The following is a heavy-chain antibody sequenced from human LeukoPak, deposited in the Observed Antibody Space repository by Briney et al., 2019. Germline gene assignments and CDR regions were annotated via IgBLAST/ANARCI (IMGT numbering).Heavy chain of an antibody. CDR2: IAASGTT. CDR3: ASGPSPETFQH. CDR1: GGSIESYY. Sequence: SETLSLTCSVSGGSIESYYWSWIRQPPGKGLEFIGYIAASGTTKHNPSLKSRVTLSMDTSKNQFSLKLRSVTAADTAVYYCASGPSPETFQHWGQGTLVTVSS. J-gene: IGHJ1*01. V-gene: IGHV4-4*08.